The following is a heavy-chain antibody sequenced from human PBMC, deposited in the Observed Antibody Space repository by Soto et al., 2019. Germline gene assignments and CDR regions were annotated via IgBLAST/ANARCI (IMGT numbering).Heavy chain of an antibody. CDR2: IYYSGST. CDR3: ARVVYNWNFRYYYYGMDV. Sequence: PSETLSLTCTVSGGSISSGGYYWSWIRQHPGKGLEWIGDIYYSGSTNYNPSLKSRVTISVDTSKNQFSLKLSSVTAADTAVYYCARVVYNWNFRYYYYGMDVWGQGTTVTVSS. CDR1: GGSISSGGYY. J-gene: IGHJ6*02. D-gene: IGHD1-1*01. V-gene: IGHV4-31*03.